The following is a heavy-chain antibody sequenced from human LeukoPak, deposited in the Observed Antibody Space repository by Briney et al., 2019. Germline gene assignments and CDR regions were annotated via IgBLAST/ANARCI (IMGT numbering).Heavy chain of an antibody. CDR3: AKLLSSTYVKSPSDY. CDR2: ISGSGGST. V-gene: IGHV3-23*01. J-gene: IGHJ4*02. CDR1: GFTFSSYA. Sequence: GGFLRLSCAASGFTFSSYAMSWVRQAPGKGLEWVSVISGSGGSTYYADSVKGRFTISRDNSKNTLYLQMNSLRAEDTAVYYCAKLLSSTYVKSPSDYWGQGTLVTVSS. D-gene: IGHD2-2*01.